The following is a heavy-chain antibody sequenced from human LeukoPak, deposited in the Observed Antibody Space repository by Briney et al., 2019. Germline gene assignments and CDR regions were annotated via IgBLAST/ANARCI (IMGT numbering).Heavy chain of an antibody. CDR3: ARRGPRRNSYGYRIWFDP. Sequence: SETLSLTCAVYGGSFSGYYWSWIRQPPGKGLEWIGEINHSGSTNYNPSLKSRVTISVDTSKNQFSLKLSSVTAADTAVYYCARRGPRRNSYGYRIWFDPWGQGTLVTVSS. CDR1: GGSFSGYY. J-gene: IGHJ5*02. V-gene: IGHV4-34*01. D-gene: IGHD5-18*01. CDR2: INHSGST.